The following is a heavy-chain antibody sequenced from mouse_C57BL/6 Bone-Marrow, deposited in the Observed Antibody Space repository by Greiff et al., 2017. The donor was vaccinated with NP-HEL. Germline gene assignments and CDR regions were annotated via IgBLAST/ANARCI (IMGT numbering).Heavy chain of an antibody. J-gene: IGHJ2*01. V-gene: IGHV1-26*01. Sequence: EVQLQQSGPELVKPGASVKISCKASGYTFTDYYMNWVKQSHGKSLEWIGDINPNNGGTSYNQKFKGKATLTVDKSSSTAYMELRSLTSEDSAVYYCASGYDGYYVPFDYWGQGTTLTVSS. CDR1: GYTFTDYY. CDR3: ASGYDGYYVPFDY. D-gene: IGHD2-3*01. CDR2: INPNNGGT.